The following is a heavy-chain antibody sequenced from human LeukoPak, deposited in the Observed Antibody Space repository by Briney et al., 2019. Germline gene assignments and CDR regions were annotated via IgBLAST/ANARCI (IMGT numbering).Heavy chain of an antibody. Sequence: ASVKVSCKASGYTFTSYAIHWVRQAPGQRLEWMGWISAGNGNTKYSQNFQGRVTFISNTSATTAFMELRSLRSDDTAVYYCARVGSYSSGWSTRYAFDIWGQGTMVTVSS. V-gene: IGHV1-3*01. CDR1: GYTFTSYA. CDR3: ARVGSYSSGWSTRYAFDI. CDR2: ISAGNGNT. D-gene: IGHD6-19*01. J-gene: IGHJ3*02.